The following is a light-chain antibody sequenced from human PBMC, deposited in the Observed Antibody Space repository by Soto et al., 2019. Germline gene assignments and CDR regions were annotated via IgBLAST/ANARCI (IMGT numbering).Light chain of an antibody. V-gene: IGKV3-15*01. CDR3: QQYYDWPT. Sequence: EIVLTQSPATLSLSPGERATLSCRASQSVGNYLAWYQQKPGQAPRLLIYGASSRAPGVPARFSVSGSGTEFTLTISSLQSEDFAVYFCQQYYDWPTFGQGTKVDIK. CDR2: GAS. J-gene: IGKJ1*01. CDR1: QSVGNY.